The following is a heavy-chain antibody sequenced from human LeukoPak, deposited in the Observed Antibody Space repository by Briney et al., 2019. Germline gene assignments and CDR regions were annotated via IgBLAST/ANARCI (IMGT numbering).Heavy chain of an antibody. J-gene: IGHJ6*02. Sequence: GASVKVSCKASGYTFTNYYMHWVRQAPGQGLEWMGIISPSGGSTSYAQKFQGRVAMTRDTSTSTVYMELSSLRSEDTAVYYCARGGTTDYSMDVWGQGTTVTVSS. CDR1: GYTFTNYY. D-gene: IGHD1-1*01. CDR2: ISPSGGST. V-gene: IGHV1-46*01. CDR3: ARGGTTDYSMDV.